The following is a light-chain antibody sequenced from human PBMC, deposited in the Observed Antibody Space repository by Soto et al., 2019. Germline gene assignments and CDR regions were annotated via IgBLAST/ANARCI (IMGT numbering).Light chain of an antibody. V-gene: IGKV3-20*01. J-gene: IGKJ2*01. CDR1: QSVSSSH. CDR2: GAS. Sequence: EIVLTQSPGTLSSSPGERATLSCRASQSVSSSHLAWYQQKPGQAPRLLIYGASSRATGIPDRFSGSGSGTDFTLTISGLEPEDFAVYFCQQYGDSPMYTLGQGTKLEI. CDR3: QQYGDSPMYT.